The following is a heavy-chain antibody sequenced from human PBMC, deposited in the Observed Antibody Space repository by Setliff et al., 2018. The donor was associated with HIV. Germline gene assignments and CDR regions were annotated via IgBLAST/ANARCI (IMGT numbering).Heavy chain of an antibody. CDR1: GLTLSRYG. Sequence: GESLRLSCAVSGLTLSRYGFHWVRQVPGKGLDWVTFIQYDESNKYYGDSVRGRFTISRDNSKNTLYLQMSSLRSEDTAVYFCAKSFNSGPTNWNIDVWGTGTTVTVSS. J-gene: IGHJ6*03. V-gene: IGHV3-30*02. D-gene: IGHD1-20*01. CDR3: AKSFNSGPTNWNIDV. CDR2: IQYDESNK.